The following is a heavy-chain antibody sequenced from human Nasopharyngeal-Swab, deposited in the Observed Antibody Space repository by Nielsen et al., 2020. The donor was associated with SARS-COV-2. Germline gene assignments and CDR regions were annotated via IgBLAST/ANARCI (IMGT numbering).Heavy chain of an antibody. V-gene: IGHV3-23*01. CDR3: AKGGNFDY. CDR1: GFTFSSYA. Sequence: GESLKISCAASGFTFSSYAMSWVRQAPGKGLEWVSAISGSGGSTYYTDSVKGRFTISRDNSKNTLYLQMNSLRAEDTAVYYCAKGGNFDYWGQGTLVTVSS. D-gene: IGHD5-12*01. CDR2: ISGSGGST. J-gene: IGHJ4*02.